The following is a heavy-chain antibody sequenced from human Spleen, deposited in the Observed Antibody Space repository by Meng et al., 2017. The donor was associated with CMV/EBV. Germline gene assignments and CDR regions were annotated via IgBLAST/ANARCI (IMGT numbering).Heavy chain of an antibody. Sequence: GGSLRLSCAASAFTFNTYSMNWVRQAPGKGLEWVSSITSGSGSIYYADSVNGRFTVSRDNARNSLYLQMNTLRADDTAVYYCAREKECSSTSCQFDLYYYYGMDVWGQGTTVTVSS. V-gene: IGHV3-21*01. D-gene: IGHD2-2*01. CDR2: ITSGSGSI. CDR3: AREKECSSTSCQFDLYYYYGMDV. CDR1: AFTFNTYS. J-gene: IGHJ6*02.